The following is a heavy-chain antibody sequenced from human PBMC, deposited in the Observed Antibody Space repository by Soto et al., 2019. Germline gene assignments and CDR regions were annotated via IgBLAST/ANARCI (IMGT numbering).Heavy chain of an antibody. CDR2: IYYSGST. J-gene: IGHJ4*02. CDR3: ARVVPASSSWYGTDFDY. V-gene: IGHV4-31*03. D-gene: IGHD6-13*01. CDR1: GGSISSGGYY. Sequence: TLSLTCTVAGGSISSGGYYWSWIRQHPGKGLEWIGYIYYSGSTYYNPSLKSRVTISVDTSKKQFSLKLSSVTAADTAVYYCARVVPASSSWYGTDFDYWGQGTLVTGSS.